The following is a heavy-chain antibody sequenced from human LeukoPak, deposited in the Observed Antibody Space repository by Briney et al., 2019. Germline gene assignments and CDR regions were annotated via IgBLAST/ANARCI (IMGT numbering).Heavy chain of an antibody. Sequence: GGSLRLSCAASGFTFSSYGMHWVRQAPGKGLEWVAVIPYDGSNKYYADSVKGRFTISRDNSKNTLYLQMNSLRAEDTAVYYCAKQGGYYDSSGFWEEYYFDYWGQGTLVTVSS. CDR1: GFTFSSYG. CDR2: IPYDGSNK. V-gene: IGHV3-30*18. CDR3: AKQGGYYDSSGFWEEYYFDY. D-gene: IGHD3-22*01. J-gene: IGHJ4*02.